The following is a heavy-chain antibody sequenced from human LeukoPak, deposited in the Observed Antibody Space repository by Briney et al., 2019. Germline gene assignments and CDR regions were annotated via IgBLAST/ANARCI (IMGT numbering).Heavy chain of an antibody. D-gene: IGHD1-14*01. CDR1: GFTFTSYA. Sequence: GGSLRPPVAASGFTFTSYALSWVRQAPGEGLEWVSTISGSGDSTYYADSVKGRFTISGDNSKNTLFLQMNSLRAEDTAVYYCAKSLDSEDLFDYWGQGTLVTVSS. V-gene: IGHV3-23*01. J-gene: IGHJ4*02. CDR2: ISGSGDST. CDR3: AKSLDSEDLFDY.